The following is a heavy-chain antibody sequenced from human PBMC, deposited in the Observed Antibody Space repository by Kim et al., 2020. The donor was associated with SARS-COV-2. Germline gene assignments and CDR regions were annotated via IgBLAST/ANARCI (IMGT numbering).Heavy chain of an antibody. V-gene: IGHV1-3*01. CDR2: INGGNGNT. J-gene: IGHJ5*02. D-gene: IGHD3-10*01. Sequence: ASVKVSCKASGYTFDTFSLYWVRQAPGQRFEWMGWINGGNGNTRYSQNFQDRLTITRDRSATTAYMELSSLTSKDTAVYYCAREGSGSYNWFDPWGQGTLVTVSS. CDR3: AREGSGSYNWFDP. CDR1: GYTFDTFS.